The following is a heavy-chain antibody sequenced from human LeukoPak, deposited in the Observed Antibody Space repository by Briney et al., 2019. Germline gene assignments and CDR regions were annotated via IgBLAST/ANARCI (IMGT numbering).Heavy chain of an antibody. D-gene: IGHD5-24*01. Sequence: PGGSLRLSCAASGFTFSGSAMHWVRQASGKGLEWVGRVGSRANTYATAYAASVKGRFTISRDDSKNTAYLQMNSLKTEDTAVYYCSTLDGYTGYWGRGTLVTVSS. CDR3: STLDGYTGY. J-gene: IGHJ4*02. V-gene: IGHV3-73*01. CDR1: GFTFSGSA. CDR2: VGSRANTYAT.